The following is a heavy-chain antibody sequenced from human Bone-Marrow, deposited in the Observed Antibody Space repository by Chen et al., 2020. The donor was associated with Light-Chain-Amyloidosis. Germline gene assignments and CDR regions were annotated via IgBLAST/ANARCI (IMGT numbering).Heavy chain of an antibody. CDR1: GGTFSSYA. J-gene: IGHJ6*02. D-gene: IGHD3-10*01. CDR3: ARSEGTMVRGVIIGSYYYGMDV. V-gene: IGHV1-69*04. Sequence: QVQLVQSGAEVKKPGSSVKVSCKASGGTFSSYAISWVRQAPGQGLEWMGRIIPILGIANYAQKFQGRVTITADKSTSTAYMELSSLRSEDTAVYYCARSEGTMVRGVIIGSYYYGMDVWGQGTTVTVSS. CDR2: IIPILGIA.